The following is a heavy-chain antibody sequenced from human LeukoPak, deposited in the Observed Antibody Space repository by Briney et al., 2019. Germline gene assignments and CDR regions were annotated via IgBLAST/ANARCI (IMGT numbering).Heavy chain of an antibody. V-gene: IGHV4-34*01. D-gene: IGHD6-19*01. CDR1: GGSFSGYY. Sequence: SETLSLTCAVYGGSFSGYYWSWIRQPPGKGLEWIGEINLSGSTNYNPSLKSRVTISAATSKNQISLSLPSVTAADTAVYYCLRLPPLHITVAVTAIDSWGPGTLVSVSS. J-gene: IGHJ4*02. CDR2: INLSGST. CDR3: LRLPPLHITVAVTAIDS.